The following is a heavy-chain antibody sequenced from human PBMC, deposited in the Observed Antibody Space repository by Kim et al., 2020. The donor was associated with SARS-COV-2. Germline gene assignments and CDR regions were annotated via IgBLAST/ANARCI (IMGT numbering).Heavy chain of an antibody. CDR3: TNGWLSPFDN. J-gene: IGHJ4*02. CDR2: RT. D-gene: IGHD5-12*01. Sequence: RTYYADFMKGRSTISRDNSKNKMDLQMNSLRDEDTAKYDCTNGWLSPFDNWGQGSLVIVSS. V-gene: IGHV3-23*05.